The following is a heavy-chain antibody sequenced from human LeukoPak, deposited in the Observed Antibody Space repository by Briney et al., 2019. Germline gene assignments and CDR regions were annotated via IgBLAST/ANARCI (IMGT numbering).Heavy chain of an antibody. CDR3: ARDRGVGSSGWYVEYYYYYYMDV. CDR1: GFTFSGHW. D-gene: IGHD6-19*01. V-gene: IGHV3-7*01. CDR2: INQDGSDK. Sequence: GGSLRLSCAASGFTFSGHWLSWFRQAPGKGLEWVANINQDGSDKYFVDSVRGRFTISRDNAKNSLYLQMNSLRAEDTAVYYCARDRGVGSSGWYVEYYYYYYMDVWGKGTTVTVSS. J-gene: IGHJ6*03.